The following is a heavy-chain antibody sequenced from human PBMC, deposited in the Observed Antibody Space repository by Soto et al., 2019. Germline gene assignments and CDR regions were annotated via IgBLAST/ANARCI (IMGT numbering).Heavy chain of an antibody. V-gene: IGHV3-48*01. J-gene: IGHJ6*02. D-gene: IGHD2-8*01. CDR2: ISSSSSTI. Sequence: GGSLRLSCAASGFTFNSYSMNWVRQAPGKGLEWVSYISSSSSTIYYADSVKGRFIISRDNAKNSLYLQMNSLRAEDTAVYYCARDYCTNGVCYYYYGMDVWGQGTTVTVSS. CDR1: GFTFNSYS. CDR3: ARDYCTNGVCYYYYGMDV.